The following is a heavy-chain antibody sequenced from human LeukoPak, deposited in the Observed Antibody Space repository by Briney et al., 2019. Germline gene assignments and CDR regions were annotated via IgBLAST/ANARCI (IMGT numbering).Heavy chain of an antibody. Sequence: GESLKISCKASRYSFRSFWIGWVRQMPGKGLEWMGVIDPDDSETRYSPSFQGQVTISADKSISTAYLQWSTLKASDSAMYYCARRPLLYGSGSYWDHWGQGTLVTVSS. D-gene: IGHD3-10*01. CDR2: IDPDDSET. CDR3: ARRPLLYGSGSYWDH. CDR1: RYSFRSFW. V-gene: IGHV5-51*01. J-gene: IGHJ4*02.